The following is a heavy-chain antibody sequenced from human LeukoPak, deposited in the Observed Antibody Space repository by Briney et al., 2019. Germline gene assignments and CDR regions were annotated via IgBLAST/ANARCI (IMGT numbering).Heavy chain of an antibody. D-gene: IGHD3-9*01. CDR1: GFTFSDYY. Sequence: GGSLRLSCAASGFTFSDYYMSWIRQAPGKGLEWVSAISGSGGSTYYADSVKGRFTISRDNSKNTLYLQMNSLRAEDTAVYYCAKTDDILTGYREGFDYWGQGTLVTVSS. J-gene: IGHJ4*02. CDR2: ISGSGGST. CDR3: AKTDDILTGYREGFDY. V-gene: IGHV3-23*01.